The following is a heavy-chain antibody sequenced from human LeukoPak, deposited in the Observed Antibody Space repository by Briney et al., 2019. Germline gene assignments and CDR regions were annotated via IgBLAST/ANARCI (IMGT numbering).Heavy chain of an antibody. CDR1: GGSFSGYY. Sequence: SETLSLTCAVYGGSFSGYYWSWIRQPPGKGLEWIGEINHSGSTNYNPSLKSRVTISVDTSKNQFSLKLSSVTAADTAVYYCAGRESDGAWSRTFVYWGQGALVAVSS. V-gene: IGHV4-34*01. CDR2: INHSGST. D-gene: IGHD3-10*01. CDR3: AGRESDGAWSRTFVY. J-gene: IGHJ4*02.